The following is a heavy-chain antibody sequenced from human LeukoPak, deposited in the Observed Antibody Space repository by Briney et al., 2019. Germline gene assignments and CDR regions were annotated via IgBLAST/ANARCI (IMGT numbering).Heavy chain of an antibody. V-gene: IGHV3-30*18. CDR2: ISYDGSNK. D-gene: IGHD6-6*01. CDR1: GFTFSSYG. Sequence: GGSLRLSCAASGFTFSSYGMHWVRQAPGKGLEWVAVISYDGSNKYYADSVKGRFTISRDNSKNTLYLQMNSLRAEDTAVYYCAKGVIAARLSDVDYWGQGTLVTVSS. CDR3: AKGVIAARLSDVDY. J-gene: IGHJ4*02.